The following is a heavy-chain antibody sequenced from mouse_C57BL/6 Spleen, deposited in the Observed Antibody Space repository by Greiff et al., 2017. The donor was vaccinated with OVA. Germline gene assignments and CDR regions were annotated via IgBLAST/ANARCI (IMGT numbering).Heavy chain of an antibody. V-gene: IGHV1-42*01. Sequence: VQLQQSGPELVKPGASVKISCKASGYSFTGYYMNWVKQSPEKSLEWIGQINPSTGGTTYNQKFKAKATLTVDKSSSTAYMQLKSLTSEDSAVYDCAREMGYGGAMDYWGQGTSVTVSS. D-gene: IGHD3-1*01. J-gene: IGHJ4*01. CDR3: AREMGYGGAMDY. CDR2: INPSTGGT. CDR1: GYSFTGYY.